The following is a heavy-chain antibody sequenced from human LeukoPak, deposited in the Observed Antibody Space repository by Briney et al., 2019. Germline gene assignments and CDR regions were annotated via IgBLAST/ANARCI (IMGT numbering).Heavy chain of an antibody. CDR2: IIPSFGTA. CDR1: GGTFSSYA. Sequence: ASVKVSCKASGGTFSSYAISWVRQAPGQGLEWMGGIIPSFGTANYAQKFQGRVTITTDESTSTAYMELSSLRSEDTAVYYCARGGYYGSGSYYYYYYYMDVWGKGTTVTVS. D-gene: IGHD3-10*01. J-gene: IGHJ6*03. V-gene: IGHV1-69*05. CDR3: ARGGYYGSGSYYYYYYYMDV.